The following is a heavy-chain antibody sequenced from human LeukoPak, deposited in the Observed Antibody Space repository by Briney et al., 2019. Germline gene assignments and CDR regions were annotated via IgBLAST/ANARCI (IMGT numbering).Heavy chain of an antibody. J-gene: IGHJ4*02. CDR2: IYPGDSDT. V-gene: IGHV5-51*01. Sequence: GESLKISCKGSGYRFTSHWIGWVRQMPGKGLEWMGIIYPGDSDTRYSPSFQGQVTISADKYISTAYLQWSSLKASDTAMYYCAREYCDGDCYSAPFDYWGQGTLVTVSS. CDR1: GYRFTSHW. D-gene: IGHD2-21*02. CDR3: AREYCDGDCYSAPFDY.